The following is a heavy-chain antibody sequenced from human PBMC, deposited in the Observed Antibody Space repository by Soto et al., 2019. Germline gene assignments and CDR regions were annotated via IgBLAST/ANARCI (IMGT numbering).Heavy chain of an antibody. CDR1: GFTFDVYA. J-gene: IGHJ6*02. V-gene: IGHV3-9*01. Sequence: GGSLRLSCAASGFTFDVYAMHWVRQAPGKGLEWVSGISWNSGSIGYADSVKGRFTISRDNAKNSLYLQMNSLRAEDTALYYCAKSLAPAAIGGYYYYYGMDVWGQGTTVTVSS. D-gene: IGHD2-2*02. CDR3: AKSLAPAAIGGYYYYYGMDV. CDR2: ISWNSGSI.